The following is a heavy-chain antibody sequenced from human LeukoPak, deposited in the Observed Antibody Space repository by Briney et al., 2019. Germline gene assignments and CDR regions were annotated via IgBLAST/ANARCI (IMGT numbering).Heavy chain of an antibody. J-gene: IGHJ4*02. CDR3: ARYDSRGSGSTQLEY. V-gene: IGHV4-38-2*01. CDR1: GYSISIAYY. CDR2: IFRGGST. Sequence: ETLSLTCAVSGYSISIAYYWGWIRQPPGKGLEWIGRIFRGGSTSYNPSLMSRLTMSMDTSKNQFSLQLTSVTAADTAVYYCARYDSRGSGSTQLEYWGQGILVTISS. D-gene: IGHD3-3*01.